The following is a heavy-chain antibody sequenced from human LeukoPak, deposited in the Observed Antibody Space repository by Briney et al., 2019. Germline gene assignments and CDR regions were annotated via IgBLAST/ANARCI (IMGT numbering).Heavy chain of an antibody. CDR3: ARDRGYSYGYQGFIDY. D-gene: IGHD5-18*01. Sequence: SETLSLTCAVSGGSISSSNWWSWVRQPPGKGLEWIGEIYHSGSTNYNPSLKSRVTILEDKSKNQFSLKLSSVTAADTAVYYCARDRGYSYGYQGFIDYWGQGTLVTVSS. V-gene: IGHV4-4*02. CDR1: GGSISSSNW. J-gene: IGHJ4*02. CDR2: IYHSGST.